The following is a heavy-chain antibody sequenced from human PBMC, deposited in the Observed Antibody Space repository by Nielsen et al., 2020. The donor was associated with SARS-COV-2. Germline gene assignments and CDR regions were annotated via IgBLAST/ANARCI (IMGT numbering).Heavy chain of an antibody. V-gene: IGHV4-34*01. CDR3: ARDHSSSWYYYYYGMDV. CDR2: INHSGST. D-gene: IGHD6-13*01. Sequence: GSLRLSCAVCGGSFSGYYWGWIRQPPGKGLEWIGEINHSGSTNYNPSLKSRVTISVDTSKNQFSLKLSSVTAADTAVYYCARDHSSSWYYYYYGMDVWGQGTTVTVSS. J-gene: IGHJ6*02. CDR1: GGSFSGYY.